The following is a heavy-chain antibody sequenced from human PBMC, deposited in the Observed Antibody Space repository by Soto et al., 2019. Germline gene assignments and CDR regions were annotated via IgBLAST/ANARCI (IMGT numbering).Heavy chain of an antibody. CDR3: PRGSRWVGANFYY. J-gene: IGHJ4*02. Sequence: QVQLQESGPGLVKPSETLSLTCTVSGGSISSYYWNWIRQPPGKGLEWIGYIYYSGSTNYNPSLERRVTISPNTSTHHCPLKLSSVTDADTAVYYCPRGSRWVGANFYYWGQGTLVTVSS. CDR1: GGSISSYY. D-gene: IGHD1-26*01. CDR2: IYYSGST. V-gene: IGHV4-59*01.